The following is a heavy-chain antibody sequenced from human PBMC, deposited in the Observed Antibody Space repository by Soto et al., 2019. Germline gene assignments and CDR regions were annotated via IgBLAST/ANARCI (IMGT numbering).Heavy chain of an antibody. CDR1: GGSISSGDYY. J-gene: IGHJ6*02. D-gene: IGHD3-22*01. CDR2: IYYSGST. Sequence: QVQLQESGPGLVKPSQTLSLTCTVSGGSISSGDYYWSWIRQPPGKGLEWIGYIYYSGSTYYNPSLKSRVTIAVDTSKNQCALKLSSVTAADTAVYYCARGAPFSSEGCMDVWGQGTTVTVSS. CDR3: ARGAPFSSEGCMDV. V-gene: IGHV4-30-4*01.